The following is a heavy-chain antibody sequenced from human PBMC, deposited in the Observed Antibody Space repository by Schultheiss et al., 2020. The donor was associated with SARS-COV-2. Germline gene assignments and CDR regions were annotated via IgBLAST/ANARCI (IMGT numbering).Heavy chain of an antibody. Sequence: GGSLRLSCAASGFTFSSYAMHWVRQAPGKGLEWVAVISYDGSNKYYADSVKGRFTISRDNSKNTLYLQMNSLRAEDTAVYYCARDEVWLTYIDYWGQGTLVTVSS. CDR2: ISYDGSNK. CDR3: ARDEVWLTYIDY. V-gene: IGHV3-30*04. CDR1: GFTFSSYA. D-gene: IGHD5-24*01. J-gene: IGHJ4*02.